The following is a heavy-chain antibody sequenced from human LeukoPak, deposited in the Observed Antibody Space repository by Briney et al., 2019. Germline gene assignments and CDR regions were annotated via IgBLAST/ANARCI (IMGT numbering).Heavy chain of an antibody. V-gene: IGHV1-46*01. D-gene: IGHD4-17*01. Sequence: GASVRVSCKASGYTFTNYYLHWVRQAPGHGLGWMAIINPSDGGTYYEQKLQGRVTVTRDTSTSTVYMELSSLRSEDTAVYYCARDTRTMTAVTRGQHYYYGLDVWGQGTTVTVSS. J-gene: IGHJ6*02. CDR2: INPSDGGT. CDR1: GYTFTNYY. CDR3: ARDTRTMTAVTRGQHYYYGLDV.